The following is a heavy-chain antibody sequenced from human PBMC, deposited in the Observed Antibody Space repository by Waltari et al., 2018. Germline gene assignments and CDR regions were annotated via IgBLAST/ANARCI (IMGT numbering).Heavy chain of an antibody. J-gene: IGHJ4*02. D-gene: IGHD5-12*01. CDR2: IYTSGST. CDR1: GGSISSGTYY. CDR3: ARRGYSGYDGPSSEFDY. V-gene: IGHV4-61*02. Sequence: QVQLQESGPGLVKPSQTLSLTCTVSGGSISSGTYYWSWIRQPAGKGLEWIGRIYTSGSTNYNPSLKSRVTISVDTSKNQFSLKLSSVTAADTAVYYCARRGYSGYDGPSSEFDYWGQGTLVTVSS.